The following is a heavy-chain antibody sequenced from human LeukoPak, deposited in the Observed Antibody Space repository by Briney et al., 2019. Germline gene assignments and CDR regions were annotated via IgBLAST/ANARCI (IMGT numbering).Heavy chain of an antibody. J-gene: IGHJ4*02. CDR3: GRGNGYFDWLLSEGYFDY. CDR2: IYYSGST. D-gene: IGHD3-9*01. CDR1: GGSIGSGGYY. Sequence: PSETLSLTCTVSGGSIGSGGYYWSWIRQHPGKGLEWIGYIYYSGSTYYNPSLKSRVTISVDTSKNQFSLKLSSVTAADTAMYYCGRGNGYFDWLLSEGYFDYWGQGTLVTVSS. V-gene: IGHV4-31*03.